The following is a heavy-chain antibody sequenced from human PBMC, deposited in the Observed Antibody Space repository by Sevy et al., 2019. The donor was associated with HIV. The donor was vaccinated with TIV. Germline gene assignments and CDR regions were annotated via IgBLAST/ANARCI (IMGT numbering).Heavy chain of an antibody. Sequence: GGSLRLSCAASGFTFSGYGMHWVRQAPGKGLEWVAVRWYDGSKNYYADSVKGRFTISRDNSKNTLYQQMNSLRAEDTPVYYCARDRGGVGGTTTFDYWGQGALVTVSS. CDR1: GFTFSGYG. J-gene: IGHJ4*02. D-gene: IGHD1-1*01. V-gene: IGHV3-33*01. CDR2: RWYDGSKN. CDR3: ARDRGGVGGTTTFDY.